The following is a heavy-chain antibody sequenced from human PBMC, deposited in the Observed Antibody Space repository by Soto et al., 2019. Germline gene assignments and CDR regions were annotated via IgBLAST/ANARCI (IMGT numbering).Heavy chain of an antibody. CDR2: IYHSGST. V-gene: IGHV4-4*02. CDR1: GGSISSSNW. D-gene: IGHD2-8*01. J-gene: IGHJ6*02. CDR3: ARLHCTNGVCYYYGIDV. Sequence: PSETLSLTCAVSGGSISSSNWWRWVRQPPGKGLEWIGEIYHSGSTNYNPSLKSRVTISVDKSKNKFSLKLSSVTAADTAVYYCARLHCTNGVCYYYGIDVWGQGTTVTVSS.